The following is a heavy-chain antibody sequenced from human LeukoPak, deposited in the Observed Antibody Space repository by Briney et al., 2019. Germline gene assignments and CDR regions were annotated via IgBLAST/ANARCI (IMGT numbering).Heavy chain of an antibody. CDR1: GGSISSSSYY. Sequence: SETLSLTCTVSGGSISSSSYYWGWIRQPPGKGLEWIGRIYYSGSTYYNPSLKSRVPISVDTSKNQFSLKLSSVTAADTAVYYCARHADCSGGSCYGVDYWGQGTLVTVSS. V-gene: IGHV4-39*01. D-gene: IGHD2-15*01. CDR2: IYYSGST. J-gene: IGHJ4*02. CDR3: ARHADCSGGSCYGVDY.